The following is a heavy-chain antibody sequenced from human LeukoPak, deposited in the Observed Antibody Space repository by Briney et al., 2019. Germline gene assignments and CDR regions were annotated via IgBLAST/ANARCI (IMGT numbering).Heavy chain of an antibody. CDR2: ISAYNGNT. V-gene: IGHV1-18*04. CDR1: GYTLTSDG. Sequence: ASVKVSCKASGYTLTSDGISWVRQAPGQGLEWMGWISAYNGNTNYAQKLQGRVTMTTDTSTSTAYMELRSLRSDDTAVYYCARETPARLGLGYWGQGTLVTVSS. J-gene: IGHJ4*02. CDR3: ARETPARLGLGY. D-gene: IGHD3-16*01.